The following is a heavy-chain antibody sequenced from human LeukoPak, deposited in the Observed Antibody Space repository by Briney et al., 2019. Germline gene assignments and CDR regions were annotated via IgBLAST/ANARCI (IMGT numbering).Heavy chain of an antibody. V-gene: IGHV3-74*01. J-gene: IGHJ4*02. Sequence: GGSLRLPCAASGFTFSSYWMHWVRQAPGKGLVWVSRINSDGSTTSHADSVKGRFTISRDNSKNTLYLQMNSLRAEDTAVYYCAKDLALYYYDSSGLDYWGQGTLVTVSS. CDR3: AKDLALYYYDSSGLDY. D-gene: IGHD3-22*01. CDR1: GFTFSSYW. CDR2: INSDGSTT.